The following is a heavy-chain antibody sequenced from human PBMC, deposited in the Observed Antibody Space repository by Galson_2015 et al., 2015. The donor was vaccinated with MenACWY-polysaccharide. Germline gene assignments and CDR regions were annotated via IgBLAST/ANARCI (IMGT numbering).Heavy chain of an antibody. CDR1: GGSINSRSYH. D-gene: IGHD2-2*01. CDR2: IYYRGNT. V-gene: IGHV4-39*01. Sequence: ETLSLTCPVSGGSINSRSYHWGWIRQPPGKGLEWIGIIYYRGNTYYNPSLESRVTISVDTSNNQFSLMLSSVTAADTALYYCARAPTPYCSSTSCFNKYAFEVWGQGTMVTVSS. J-gene: IGHJ3*01. CDR3: ARAPTPYCSSTSCFNKYAFEV.